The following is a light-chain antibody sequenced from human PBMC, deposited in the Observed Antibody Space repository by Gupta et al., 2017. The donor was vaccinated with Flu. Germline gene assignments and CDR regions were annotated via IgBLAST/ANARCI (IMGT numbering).Light chain of an antibody. CDR3: QQYYSYPRT. V-gene: IGKV1-8*01. CDR1: QGISSY. CDR2: AAS. J-gene: IGKJ3*01. Sequence: AIRMTHSPSSFSASTGDRVTITCRASQGISSYLAWYQPKPGKAPNLLIYAASTFQSAVQSRFSGSGSGTDFTLTISGLQSEDFATYYWQQYYSYPRTFGPGTKVEIK.